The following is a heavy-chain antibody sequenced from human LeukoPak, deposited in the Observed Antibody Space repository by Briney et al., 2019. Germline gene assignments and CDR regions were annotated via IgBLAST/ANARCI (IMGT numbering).Heavy chain of an antibody. CDR3: ARQVPYSSTFDY. CDR1: GGSINSDNFY. D-gene: IGHD6-13*01. Sequence: PSETLSLTCTVSGGSINSDNFYWTWIRRPAGKGLQWIGHIYISGSTNYNPSLKSRVTISIDTSKNQFSLKLSSVTAADTAVYYCARQVPYSSTFDYWGQGTLVTVSS. J-gene: IGHJ4*02. V-gene: IGHV4-61*09. CDR2: IYISGST.